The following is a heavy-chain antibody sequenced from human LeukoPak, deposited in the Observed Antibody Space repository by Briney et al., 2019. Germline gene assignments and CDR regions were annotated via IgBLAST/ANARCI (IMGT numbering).Heavy chain of an antibody. V-gene: IGHV1-69*13. CDR1: GRTISSYA. Sequence: SVKVSCKASGRTISSYAIGGVRQAPGQWLELMGGSIPIFGTANYAQKFQGRVTITADESTSTAYMELSSLRSEDTAVYYCARAPLAVAGTLYFDYWGQGTLVTVSS. D-gene: IGHD6-19*01. J-gene: IGHJ4*02. CDR2: SIPIFGTA. CDR3: ARAPLAVAGTLYFDY.